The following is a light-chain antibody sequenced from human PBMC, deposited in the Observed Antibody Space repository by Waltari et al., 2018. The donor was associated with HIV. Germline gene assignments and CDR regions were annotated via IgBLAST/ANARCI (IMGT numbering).Light chain of an antibody. Sequence: DIQVTQSPSSVSASVGDRVTITCRASQGVSNWLAWYQQRPGKAPKLLIYDISTLESVVSSRFSGSGSGTDFTLTINSLQPEDFTTYYCQQSNTCPLTFGGGTKVEIK. CDR3: QQSNTCPLT. CDR2: DIS. V-gene: IGKV1-12*01. J-gene: IGKJ4*01. CDR1: QGVSNW.